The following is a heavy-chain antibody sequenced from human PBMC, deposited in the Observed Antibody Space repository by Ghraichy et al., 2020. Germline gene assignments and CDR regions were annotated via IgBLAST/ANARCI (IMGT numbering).Heavy chain of an antibody. CDR1: GGSIISSSYY. V-gene: IGHV4-39*01. CDR3: ARILGPMATITDFDY. D-gene: IGHD5-24*01. Sequence: SETLSLTCTVSGGSIISSSYYWGWIRQPPGKGLECIGSIYYSGSTYYNPSLKSRVTISVDTSKNQFSLKLSSVTAADTAVYYCARILGPMATITDFDYWGQGTLVTVSS. CDR2: IYYSGST. J-gene: IGHJ4*02.